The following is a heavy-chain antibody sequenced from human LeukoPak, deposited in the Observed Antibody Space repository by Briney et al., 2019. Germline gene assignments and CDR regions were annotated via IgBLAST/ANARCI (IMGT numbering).Heavy chain of an antibody. CDR2: INSDGSWT. J-gene: IGHJ4*02. Sequence: GGSLRLSCAASGNYWMHWVRQVPGKGLVWVSHINSDGSWTSYADSVKGRFTISKDNAKNTVYLQMNSLRAEDTAVYYCARASNWIMITFGGVTAPPYYFDYWGQGTLVTVSS. V-gene: IGHV3-74*01. CDR1: GNYW. D-gene: IGHD3-16*01. CDR3: ARASNWIMITFGGVTAPPYYFDY.